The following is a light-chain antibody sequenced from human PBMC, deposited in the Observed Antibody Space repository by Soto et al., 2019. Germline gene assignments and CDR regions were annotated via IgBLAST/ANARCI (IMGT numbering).Light chain of an antibody. J-gene: IGKJ1*01. V-gene: IGKV3-20*01. CDR1: QSVNSY. CDR3: HQYDSSPRT. CDR2: SAS. Sequence: EIVLTQSPGTLSLSPGERATLSCRASQSVNSYLAWYQQNPGQAPRLLIYSASSRATGIPDRFSGSGSGADFTLTISRLEPEDFAVYYCHQYDSSPRTFGQGTKV.